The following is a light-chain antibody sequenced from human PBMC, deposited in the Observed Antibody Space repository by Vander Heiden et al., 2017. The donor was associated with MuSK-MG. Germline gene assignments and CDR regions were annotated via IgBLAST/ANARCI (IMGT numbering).Light chain of an antibody. CDR1: TVGDKY. Sequence: SYALTPTHSLSVSPGQTASISCSGDTVGDKYVCWYQQKPCQSPVLVVEQDKKRPSRIPDRFSGSNAGNTATLTIGGTQAMDEADYYCQAWDTNTVIFGGGTKLTVL. V-gene: IGLV3-1*01. CDR2: QDK. CDR3: QAWDTNTVI. J-gene: IGLJ2*01.